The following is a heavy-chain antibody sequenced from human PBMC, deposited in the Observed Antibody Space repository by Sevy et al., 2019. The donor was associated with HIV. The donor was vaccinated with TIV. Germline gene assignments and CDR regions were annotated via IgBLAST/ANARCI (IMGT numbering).Heavy chain of an antibody. J-gene: IGHJ4*02. D-gene: IGHD4-17*01. CDR1: GFTFSSYA. Sequence: GGSLRLSCAASGFTFSSYAMSWVRQAPGKGLEWVSAISGSGGSTYYADSVKGRFTISRDNSKNTLYLQMNSLRAEDTAVYYCAKARPGYYGGPRGLVADYWGQGTLVTVSS. CDR3: AKARPGYYGGPRGLVADY. V-gene: IGHV3-23*01. CDR2: ISGSGGST.